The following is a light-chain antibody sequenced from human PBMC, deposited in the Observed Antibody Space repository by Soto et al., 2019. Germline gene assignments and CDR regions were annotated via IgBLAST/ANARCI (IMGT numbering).Light chain of an antibody. CDR1: QTISTY. V-gene: IGKV1-39*01. Sequence: DIQMTQSPSSLSASVGDRVTITCRASQTISTYVTWYQQKPGKAPKALISDASTLQSGVRSRFSGSGSGTDFTLIISSLQPEDIATYYCQQSFSSLLSFGGGTQVETK. CDR2: DAS. CDR3: QQSFSSLLS. J-gene: IGKJ4*01.